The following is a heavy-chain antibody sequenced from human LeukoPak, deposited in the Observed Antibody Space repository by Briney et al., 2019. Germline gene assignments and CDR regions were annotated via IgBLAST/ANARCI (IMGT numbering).Heavy chain of an antibody. CDR3: AADPREWFEP. CDR1: GGSFSGYY. D-gene: IGHD6-25*01. J-gene: IGHJ5*02. Sequence: PSETLSLTCAVSGGSFSGYYWSWIRQPPGKGLEWIGEINHSGSTNYNPSLKSRVTISVDTSKNQFSLKLSSVTAADTAVYYCAADPREWFEPGGQGTLVTVSS. V-gene: IGHV4-34*01. CDR2: INHSGST.